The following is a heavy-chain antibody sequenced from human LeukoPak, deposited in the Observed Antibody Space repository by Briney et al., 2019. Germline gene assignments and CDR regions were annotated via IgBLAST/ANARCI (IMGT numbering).Heavy chain of an antibody. J-gene: IGHJ6*03. Sequence: ASVKVSCKASGYTFTGYYMHWVRQAPGQGLEWMGRINPNSGGTNYAQKFQGRVTMTRNTSISTAYMELSSLRSEDTAVYYCARGLLGRNYYYYYYMDVWGKGTTVTVSS. CDR2: INPNSGGT. CDR3: ARGLLGRNYYYYYYMDV. CDR1: GYTFTGYY. D-gene: IGHD1-26*01. V-gene: IGHV1-2*06.